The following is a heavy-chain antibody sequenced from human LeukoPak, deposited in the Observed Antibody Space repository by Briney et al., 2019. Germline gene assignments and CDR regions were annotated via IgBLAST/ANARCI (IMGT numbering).Heavy chain of an antibody. V-gene: IGHV3-30-3*01. D-gene: IGHD2-2*01. J-gene: IGHJ6*03. Sequence: PGRSLRLSCAASGFTFSSYAMHWVRQAPGKGLEWVAVISYDGSNKYYADSVKGRFTISRDNSKNTLYLQMNSLRAEDTAVYYCARDGYIVVVPAATTYYYYYMDVWGKGTTVTVSS. CDR2: ISYDGSNK. CDR1: GFTFSSYA. CDR3: ARDGYIVVVPAATTYYYYYMDV.